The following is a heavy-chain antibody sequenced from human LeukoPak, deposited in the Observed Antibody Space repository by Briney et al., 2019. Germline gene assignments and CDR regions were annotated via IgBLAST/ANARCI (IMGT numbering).Heavy chain of an antibody. CDR1: GYTVTGHY. CDR2: INPNSGVT. Sequence: ASVKVSCKASGYTVTGHYLHWVRQAPGQGLEWMGWINPNSGVTNYAQKFQGRVTMTRDTSISTAYLDLHSLTSDDTAMYFCAKDAYSGFSSSYNMDSWGQGTLVTVSS. CDR3: AKDAYSGFSSSYNMDS. D-gene: IGHD5-18*01. J-gene: IGHJ4*02. V-gene: IGHV1-2*02.